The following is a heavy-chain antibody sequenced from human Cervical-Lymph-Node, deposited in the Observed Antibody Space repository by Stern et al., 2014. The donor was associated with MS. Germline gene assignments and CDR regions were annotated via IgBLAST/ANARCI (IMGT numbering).Heavy chain of an antibody. CDR1: GYTFTSYA. V-gene: IGHV1-3*01. CDR2: INAGNGNT. J-gene: IGHJ5*02. Sequence: QMQLVQSGAEVKKPGASVKVSCKASGYTFTSYAMHWVRQAPGQRLEWMGWINAGNGNTKYSQKLQGRVTITRDTSASTAYMELSSLRSEDTAVYYCARDGGSNYVWFDPWGQGTLVTVSS. CDR3: ARDGGSNYVWFDP. D-gene: IGHD4-11*01.